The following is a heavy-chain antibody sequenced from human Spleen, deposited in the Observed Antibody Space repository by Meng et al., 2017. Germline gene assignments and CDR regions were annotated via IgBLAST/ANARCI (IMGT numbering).Heavy chain of an antibody. V-gene: IGHV3-7*01. D-gene: IGHD3-22*01. J-gene: IGHJ4*02. CDR1: GFTFSSYW. CDR2: IKQDGSEK. CDR3: ARRNYYDSSGYYHPPRFDY. Sequence: GESLKISCAASGFTFSSYWMSWVRQAPGKGLEWVANIKQDGSEKYYVDSVKGRFTISRDNAKNSLYLQMNSLRAEDTAVYYCARRNYYDSSGYYHPPRFDYWGQGTVVTVSS.